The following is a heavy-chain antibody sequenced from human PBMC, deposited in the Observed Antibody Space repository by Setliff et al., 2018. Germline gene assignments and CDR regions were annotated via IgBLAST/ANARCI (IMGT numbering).Heavy chain of an antibody. J-gene: IGHJ6*02. CDR1: GFTFSNAW. D-gene: IGHD5-18*01. Sequence: GGSLRLSCAASGFTFSNAWMSWVRQAPGKGLEWVGRIKRESDGGTTDYAAPVKGRFTISRDDSKNTLYPQMNSLKTEDTAVYYCISLWLGYYGLDVWGQGTTVTVSS. CDR3: ISLWLGYYGLDV. V-gene: IGHV3-15*01. CDR2: IKRESDGGTT.